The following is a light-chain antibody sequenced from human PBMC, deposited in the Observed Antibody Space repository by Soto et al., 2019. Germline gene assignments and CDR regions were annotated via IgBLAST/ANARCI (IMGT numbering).Light chain of an antibody. CDR3: QRYGRSGT. Sequence: EIVLAQSPGTLSLSPGERATLSCRASQSVSNNYLAWYQQKPGQAPRLLIYGASNRATGIPDRFSGSGSGTDFTLTISRLEPEGFAVYYCQRYGRSGTFGQGTKVEIK. J-gene: IGKJ1*01. CDR2: GAS. CDR1: QSVSNNY. V-gene: IGKV3-20*01.